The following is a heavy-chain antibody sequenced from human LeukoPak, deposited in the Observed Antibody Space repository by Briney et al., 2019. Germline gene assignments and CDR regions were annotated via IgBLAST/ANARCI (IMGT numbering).Heavy chain of an antibody. CDR3: ARGDAFSGDH. CDR2: IHPEGNGK. J-gene: IGHJ4*02. V-gene: IGHV3-7*04. CDR1: GFSFTNFW. Sequence: GGSLRLSCAVSGFSFTNFWMSWVRQAPGRGLEWVANIHPEGNGKYHVESVKGRFTISRDNTKNLLFLQMNGLRVEDTAVYYCARGDAFSGDHWGQGTLVTVSS.